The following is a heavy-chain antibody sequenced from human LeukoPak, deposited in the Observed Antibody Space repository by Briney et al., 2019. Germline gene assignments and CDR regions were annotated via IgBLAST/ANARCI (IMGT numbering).Heavy chain of an antibody. CDR1: GGSISSYY. J-gene: IGHJ4*02. CDR2: IYYSGST. Sequence: NTSETLSLTCTVSGGSISSYYWSWIRQPPGKGLEWIGYIYYSGSTNYNPSLKSRVTISVDTSKNQFSLKLSSVTAADTAVYYCARVRAVALDYWGQGTLVTVSS. CDR3: ARVRAVALDY. V-gene: IGHV4-59*12. D-gene: IGHD6-19*01.